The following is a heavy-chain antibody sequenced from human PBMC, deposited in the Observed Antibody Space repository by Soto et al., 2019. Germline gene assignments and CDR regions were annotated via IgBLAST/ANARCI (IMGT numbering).Heavy chain of an antibody. CDR3: ARAGRFGELLSYYYYGMDV. CDR1: GYTFTGYY. D-gene: IGHD3-10*01. CDR2: INPNSGGT. V-gene: IGHV1-2*04. Sequence: ASVKVSCKASGYTFTGYYMHWVRQAPGQGLEWMGWINPNSGGTNYAQKFQGWVTMTRDTSISTAYMELSRLRSDDTAVYYCARAGRFGELLSYYYYGMDVWGQGTTVTVSS. J-gene: IGHJ6*02.